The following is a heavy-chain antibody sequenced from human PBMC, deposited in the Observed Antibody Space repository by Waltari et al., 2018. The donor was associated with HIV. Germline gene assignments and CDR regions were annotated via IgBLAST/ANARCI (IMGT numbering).Heavy chain of an antibody. D-gene: IGHD2-2*01. Sequence: QLHLQESGPGLVKPSETLALTCTVSGGSITRNDFYWAWVRQPQGKGLEWIGLMYNSGTTDYNPSLKSRVSMSRDTSKNRFSLRLHSVTAADTAMYYCARRGDGFNQHARLDHWGPGTLVTVSS. CDR1: GGSITRNDFY. J-gene: IGHJ4*02. CDR2: MYNSGTT. V-gene: IGHV4-39*01. CDR3: ARRGDGFNQHARLDH.